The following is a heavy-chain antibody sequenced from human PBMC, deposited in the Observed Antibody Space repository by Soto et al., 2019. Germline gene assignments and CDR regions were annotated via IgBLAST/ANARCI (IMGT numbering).Heavy chain of an antibody. V-gene: IGHV3-30*18. J-gene: IGHJ5*02. Sequence: PGGSLRLSCAASGFTFSSYGMHWVRQAPGKGLEWVAVISYDGSNKYYADSVKGRFTISRDNSKNTLYLQMNSLRAEDTAVYYCAKDKESGLSGSYDNWFDPWGQGTLVTVSS. CDR2: ISYDGSNK. CDR1: GFTFSSYG. D-gene: IGHD1-26*01. CDR3: AKDKESGLSGSYDNWFDP.